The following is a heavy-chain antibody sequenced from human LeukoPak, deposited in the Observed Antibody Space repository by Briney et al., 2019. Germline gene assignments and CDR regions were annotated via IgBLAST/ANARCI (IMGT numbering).Heavy chain of an antibody. V-gene: IGHV3-23*01. CDR3: AKALLGATRGIDY. J-gene: IGHJ4*02. D-gene: IGHD1-26*01. CDR2: ISASGGST. Sequence: GGSLRLSCAVSGFTFSSSAMSWVRQAPGKGLEWVSAISASGGSTYYADSVKGRFTISRDNSKNTLYLQLNSLRAEDTAVYYCAKALLGATRGIDYWGQGTLVTVSS. CDR1: GFTFSSSA.